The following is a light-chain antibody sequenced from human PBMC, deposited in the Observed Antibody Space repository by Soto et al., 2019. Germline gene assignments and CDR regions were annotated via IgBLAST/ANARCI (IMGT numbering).Light chain of an antibody. V-gene: IGLV2-23*03. CDR3: CSYASGDTFE. J-gene: IGLJ2*01. Sequence: QSALTQPASVSGSPGQSITISCTGTSSDVENYNLVSWYQHHPGKAPKLMIYEGTKRPSGVSNRFSGSKSGNTASLTISGLQAEDEADYYCCSYASGDTFEFGEGTKLTVL. CDR1: SSDVENYNL. CDR2: EGT.